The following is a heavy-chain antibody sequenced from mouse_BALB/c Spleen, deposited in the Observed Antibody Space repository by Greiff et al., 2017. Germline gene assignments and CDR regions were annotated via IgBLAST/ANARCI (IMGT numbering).Heavy chain of an antibody. Sequence: LQQSGGGLVQPGGSMKLSCVASGFTFSNYWMNWVRQSPEKGLEWVAEIRLKSNNYATHYAESVKGRFTISRDDSKSSVYMQMNNLRAEDTGIYYCTRPGYRYGDWYFDVWGAGTTVTVSS. J-gene: IGHJ1*01. CDR3: TRPGYRYGDWYFDV. CDR1: GFTFSNYW. V-gene: IGHV6-6*02. D-gene: IGHD2-14*01. CDR2: IRLKSNNYAT.